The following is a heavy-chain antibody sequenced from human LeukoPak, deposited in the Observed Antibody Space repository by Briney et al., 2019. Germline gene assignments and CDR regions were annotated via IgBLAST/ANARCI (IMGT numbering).Heavy chain of an antibody. CDR3: ARAEELLDYFDY. D-gene: IGHD1-26*01. Sequence: RSSETLSLTCTVSGGSINSYYWSWIRQPAGKGLEWIGRIYTSGSTNYNPSLKSRVTMSVDTSKNQFSLKLSSVTAADTAVYYCARAEELLDYFDYWGQGTLVTVSS. J-gene: IGHJ4*02. CDR1: GGSINSYY. CDR2: IYTSGST. V-gene: IGHV4-4*07.